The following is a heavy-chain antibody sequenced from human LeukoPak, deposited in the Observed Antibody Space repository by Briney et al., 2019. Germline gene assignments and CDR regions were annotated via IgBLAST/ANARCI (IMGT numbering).Heavy chain of an antibody. CDR2: ISTYNGST. V-gene: IGHV1-18*01. CDR3: ARDRAGSAWYTTFDY. Sequence: ASVKVSCKASGYTFTSFGISWVRQAPGQGLEWMGWISTYNGSTNYAQKLQGRVTMTTDTSTSRVYMDLRSLRSDDTAVYYCARDRAGSAWYTTFDYWGQGTLVTVSP. J-gene: IGHJ4*02. D-gene: IGHD6-19*01. CDR1: GYTFTSFG.